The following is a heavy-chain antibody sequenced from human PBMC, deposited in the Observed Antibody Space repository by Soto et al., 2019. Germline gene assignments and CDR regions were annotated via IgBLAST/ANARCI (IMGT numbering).Heavy chain of an antibody. CDR1: GYTFTSYG. Sequence: GASVKVSCKASGYTFTSYGISWVRQAPGQGLEWMGWISAYNGNTNYAQKFQGRVTMTTDTTASTAYMELTTLTSDHTAAYYCARGDCGSSSCPSALDLWGQGTLVTVSS. D-gene: IGHD2-2*01. CDR3: ARGDCGSSSCPSALDL. V-gene: IGHV1-18*01. CDR2: ISAYNGNT. J-gene: IGHJ3*01.